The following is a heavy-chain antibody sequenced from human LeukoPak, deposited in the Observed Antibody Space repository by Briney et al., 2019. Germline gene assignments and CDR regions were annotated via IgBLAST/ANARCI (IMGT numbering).Heavy chain of an antibody. CDR1: GFTFSSYG. D-gene: IGHD3-22*01. CDR3: AKDRYDSSGYSLYYYMDV. V-gene: IGHV3-30*02. CDR2: IRYDGSNK. Sequence: GGSLRLSCAASGFTFSSYGMHWVRQAPGKGLEWVAFIRYDGSNKYYADSVKGRFTISRDNSKNTLYLQMNSLRAEDTAVYYCAKDRYDSSGYSLYYYMDVWGKGTTVTISS. J-gene: IGHJ6*03.